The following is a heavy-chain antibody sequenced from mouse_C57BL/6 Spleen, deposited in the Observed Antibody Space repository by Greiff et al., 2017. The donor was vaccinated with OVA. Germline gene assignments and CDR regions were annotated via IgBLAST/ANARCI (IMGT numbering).Heavy chain of an antibody. D-gene: IGHD2-4*01. J-gene: IGHJ2*01. CDR1: GFTFSDYG. V-gene: IGHV5-17*01. CDR3: ARPYYDYDKRYYFDY. CDR2: ISSGSSTI. Sequence: EVKLVESGGGLVKPGGSLKLSCAASGFTFSDYGMHWVRQAPEKGLEWVAYISSGSSTIYYADTVKGRFTISRDNAKNTLFLQLTSLRSEDTAMYYCARPYYDYDKRYYFDYWGQGTTLTVSS.